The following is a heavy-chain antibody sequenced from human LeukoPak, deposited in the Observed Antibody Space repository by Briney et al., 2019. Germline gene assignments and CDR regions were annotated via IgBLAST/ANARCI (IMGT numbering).Heavy chain of an antibody. CDR2: IKLDGSEK. V-gene: IGHV3-7*03. Sequence: GGSPRLSCVASGFTFGKYWMSWIRQAPGKGLEWVANIKLDGSEKNYVDSVKGRFTISRDNTKNSLYLQMNSLRVEDTAVFYCARDQYDTWSRRGNFDSWGQGTLVIVSS. J-gene: IGHJ4*02. CDR3: ARDQYDTWSRRGNFDS. CDR1: GFTFGKYW. D-gene: IGHD3-3*01.